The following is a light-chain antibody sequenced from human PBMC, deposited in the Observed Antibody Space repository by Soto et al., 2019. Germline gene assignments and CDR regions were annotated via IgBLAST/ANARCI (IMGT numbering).Light chain of an antibody. CDR2: DAS. CDR3: QQFNIYPFT. J-gene: IGKJ3*01. Sequence: AIQLTQSPSSLSASVGDRVTITCRASQGISSALAWYQQKPGKAPKLLIYDASSLESGVPSRFIGSGSGTDFTLTISSLQPEDFATYYCQQFNIYPFTFGPGTKVDIK. CDR1: QGISSA. V-gene: IGKV1-13*02.